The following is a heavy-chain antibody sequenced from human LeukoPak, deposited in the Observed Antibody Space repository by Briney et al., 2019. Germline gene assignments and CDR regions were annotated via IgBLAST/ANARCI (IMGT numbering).Heavy chain of an antibody. Sequence: GAPVNVSCKASGYTFTTYYMHWVRQAPGQGLVWMGLINPSGGGTRYAQKFQGRVTMTRDTSTSTVYMELSSLRSEDTAVYYCASGYKTVSVFDHWGQGNPVTVSS. J-gene: IGHJ4*02. CDR1: GYTFTTYY. D-gene: IGHD5-24*01. CDR3: ASGYKTVSVFDH. CDR2: INPSGGGT. V-gene: IGHV1-46*01.